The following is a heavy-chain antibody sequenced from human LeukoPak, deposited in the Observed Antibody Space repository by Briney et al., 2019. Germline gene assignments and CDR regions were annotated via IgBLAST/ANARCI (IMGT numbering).Heavy chain of an antibody. CDR2: IRYDESNK. CDR1: GFNFSNYG. V-gene: IGHV3-30*02. J-gene: IGHJ5*02. CDR3: ARVHSARGFDP. Sequence: GGSLRLSCAASGFNFSNYGMHWVRQSPGKGLEWVSFIRYDESNKYYADSVKGRFTISRDNSKNTLYLQMNSLRAEDTAVYYCARVHSARGFDPWGQGTLVTVSS. D-gene: IGHD2-21*01.